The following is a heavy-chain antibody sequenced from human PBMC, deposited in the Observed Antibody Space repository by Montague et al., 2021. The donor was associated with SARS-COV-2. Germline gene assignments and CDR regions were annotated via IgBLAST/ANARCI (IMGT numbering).Heavy chain of an antibody. Sequence: SETLSLTCTVSGGSISSSSYYWGWIRQPPGKGLDWIGSIYYSGSTYYNPSLKSRVTISVDTSKNQFSLKLSSVAAADTAVYYCASPTYYYDSSGSDAFDIWGQGTMVTVSS. CDR1: GGSISSSSYY. J-gene: IGHJ3*02. CDR3: ASPTYYYDSSGSDAFDI. D-gene: IGHD3-22*01. CDR2: IYYSGST. V-gene: IGHV4-39*01.